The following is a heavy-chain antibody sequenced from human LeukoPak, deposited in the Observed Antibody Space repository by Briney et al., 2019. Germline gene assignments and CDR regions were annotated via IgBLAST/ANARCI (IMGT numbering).Heavy chain of an antibody. CDR1: GFTVSSNY. CDR2: IWYDGSNK. Sequence: GGSLRLSCAASGFTVSSNYMSWVRQAPGKGLEWVAVIWYDGSNKYYADSVKGRFTISRDNSKNTLYLQMNSLRAEDTAVYYCAREDYDILTGYFYYYGMDVWGQGTTVTVSS. J-gene: IGHJ6*02. D-gene: IGHD3-9*01. CDR3: AREDYDILTGYFYYYGMDV. V-gene: IGHV3-33*08.